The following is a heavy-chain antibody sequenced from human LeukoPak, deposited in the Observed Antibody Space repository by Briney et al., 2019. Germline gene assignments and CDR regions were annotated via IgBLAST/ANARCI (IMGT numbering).Heavy chain of an antibody. J-gene: IGHJ6*02. CDR3: ARDRTVTSSHQTYYYGMDV. D-gene: IGHD4-11*01. CDR1: GGSISSYY. Sequence: SETLSLTCTVSGGSISSYYWSWIRQPPGKGLEWIGYIYYSGTTYYNPSLKSRVTISVDTSRNQYSLKLSSVTAADTAVYYCARDRTVTSSHQTYYYGMDVWGPGTTVTVSS. CDR2: IYYSGTT. V-gene: IGHV4-59*01.